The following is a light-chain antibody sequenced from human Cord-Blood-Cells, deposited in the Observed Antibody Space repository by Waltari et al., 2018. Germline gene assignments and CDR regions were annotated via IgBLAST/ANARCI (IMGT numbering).Light chain of an antibody. CDR3: QQYGSSPIT. V-gene: IGKV3-20*01. J-gene: IGKJ5*01. CDR2: GAS. Sequence: EIVLTQSSGTLSLSSGERATLSSRASQSVSSSYLAWYQQKPGQAPRPLIYGASSRATGIPDRFSGSGSGTDVTRTISRLEPEDFAVYYCQQYGSSPITFGQGTRLEIK. CDR1: QSVSSSY.